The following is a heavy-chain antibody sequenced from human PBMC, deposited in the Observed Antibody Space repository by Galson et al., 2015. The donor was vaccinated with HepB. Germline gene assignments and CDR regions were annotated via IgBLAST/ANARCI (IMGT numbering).Heavy chain of an antibody. CDR2: ISAYNGNT. D-gene: IGHD6-25*01. J-gene: IGHJ4*02. CDR3: ARDHRPAALIDY. CDR1: GYIFINYG. Sequence: SVKVSCKASGYIFINYGITWVRQAPGQGPEWMGYISAYNGNTNYAQEFQGRVTMTTDASTTTAYMELRSLRFDDTAVYYCARDHRPAALIDYWGQGTLVTVSS. V-gene: IGHV1-18*01.